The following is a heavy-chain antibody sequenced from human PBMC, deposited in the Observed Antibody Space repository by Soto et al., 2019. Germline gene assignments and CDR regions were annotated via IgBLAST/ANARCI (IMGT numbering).Heavy chain of an antibody. CDR2: IYYTGST. D-gene: IGHD1-1*01. CDR3: ARGSQLERDAFDI. Sequence: QVQLQESGPGLVKPSQTLSLTCTVSGVSISSGGYYWSWIRQHPGKGLEWIGYIYYTGSTYYNPSLKGRVTMSLDTSKNQFSLKLSSVTVADTAVYYCARGSQLERDAFDIWGQGTMVTVSS. CDR1: GVSISSGGYY. V-gene: IGHV4-31*03. J-gene: IGHJ3*02.